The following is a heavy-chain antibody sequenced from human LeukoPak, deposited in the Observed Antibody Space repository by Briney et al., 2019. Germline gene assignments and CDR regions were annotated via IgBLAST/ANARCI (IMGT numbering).Heavy chain of an antibody. CDR3: ATAGDPYDYVWGSYRTDYYYYYMDV. J-gene: IGHJ6*03. CDR2: FDPEDGET. CDR1: GYTLTELS. Sequence: GASVKVSCKVSGYTLTELSMHWVRQAPGKGLEWMGGFDPEDGETIYAQKFQGRVTMTEDTSTDTAYMELSSLRSEDTAVYYCATAGDPYDYVWGSYRTDYYYYYMDVWGKGTTVTV. V-gene: IGHV1-24*01. D-gene: IGHD3-16*02.